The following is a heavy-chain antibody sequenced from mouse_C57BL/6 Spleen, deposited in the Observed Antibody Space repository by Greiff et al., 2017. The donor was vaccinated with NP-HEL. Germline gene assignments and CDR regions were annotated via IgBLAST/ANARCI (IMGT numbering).Heavy chain of an antibody. CDR2: ISYDGSN. V-gene: IGHV3-6*01. CDR1: GYSITSGYY. D-gene: IGHD2-1*01. CDR3: AREGAYGNPFAY. Sequence: VQLKESGPGLVKPSQSLSLTCSVTGYSITSGYYWNWIRQFPGNKLEWMGYISYDGSNNYNPSLKNRISFTRDTSKNQFFLKLNSVTTEDTATYYCAREGAYGNPFAYWGQGTLVTVSA. J-gene: IGHJ3*01.